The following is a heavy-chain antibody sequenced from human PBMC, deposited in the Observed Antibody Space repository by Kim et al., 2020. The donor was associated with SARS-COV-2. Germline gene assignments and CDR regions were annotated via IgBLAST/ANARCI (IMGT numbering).Heavy chain of an antibody. CDR3: ARGMLFVPYFDL. CDR2: INHSGST. V-gene: IGHV4-34*01. D-gene: IGHD3-10*01. J-gene: IGHJ2*01. CDR1: GGSFSGYY. Sequence: SETLSLTCAVYGGSFSGYYWSWIRQPPGKGLEWIGEINHSGSTNYNPSLKSRVTISVDTSKNQFSLKLSSVTAADTAVYYCARGMLFVPYFDLWGRGTLVTVSS.